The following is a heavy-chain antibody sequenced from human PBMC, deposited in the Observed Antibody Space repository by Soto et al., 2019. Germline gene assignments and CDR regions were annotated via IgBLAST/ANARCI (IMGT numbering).Heavy chain of an antibody. J-gene: IGHJ4*02. CDR2: FSGGRDTT. Sequence: VQLLESGGGLVQPGGSRRLSCVASGFTFRSYAMSWVRQAPGQRLEWVATFSGGRDTTWHADSVKGRFTVSRDSSKNTLSLQMNSLRPEDTALYYSAKATSATCTGSICYSFDYWGQGTLVTVSS. CDR3: AKATSATCTGSICYSFDY. CDR1: GFTFRSYA. D-gene: IGHD2-21*01. V-gene: IGHV3-23*01.